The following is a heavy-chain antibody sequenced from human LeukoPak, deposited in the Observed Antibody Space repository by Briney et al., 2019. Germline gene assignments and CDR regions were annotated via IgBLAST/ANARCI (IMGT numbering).Heavy chain of an antibody. Sequence: SETLSLTCTVSGGSISSYYWSWIRQPPGKGLEWIGYIYYSGSTNYNPSLKSRVTISVDTPKSQFSLKLSSVTAADTAVYYCARGHSSSWGAEYFQHWGQGTLVTVSS. CDR2: IYYSGST. D-gene: IGHD6-13*01. J-gene: IGHJ1*01. CDR1: GGSISSYY. CDR3: ARGHSSSWGAEYFQH. V-gene: IGHV4-59*01.